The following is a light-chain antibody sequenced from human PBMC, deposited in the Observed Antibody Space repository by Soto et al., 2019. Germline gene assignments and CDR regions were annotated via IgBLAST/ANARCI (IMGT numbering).Light chain of an antibody. CDR2: GTS. CDR3: QQYDRSVT. Sequence: EVVLTQPPDTLSLFPGERATLSCRASQSVSSRYIAWYQQKPGQAPSLLIYGTSSRATGIPDRFSGSGSGTDFTLTINRLEPEDSAVYYCQQYDRSVTFGGGTKVEIK. J-gene: IGKJ4*01. V-gene: IGKV3-20*01. CDR1: QSVSSRY.